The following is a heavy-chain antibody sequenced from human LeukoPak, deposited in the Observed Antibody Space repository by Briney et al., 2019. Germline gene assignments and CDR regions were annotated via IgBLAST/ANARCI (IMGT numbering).Heavy chain of an antibody. CDR3: ARDGFDYGSGSYRPSGDD. J-gene: IGHJ4*02. CDR2: IKQDGSEK. CDR1: GFTFSSYW. Sequence: GGSLRFSCAASGFTFSSYWMSWVRQAPGKGLEWVANIKQDGSEKYYVDPVKGRFTISRDNAKNSLYLQMNSLRAEDTAVYYCARDGFDYGSGSYRPSGDDWGQGTLVTVSS. V-gene: IGHV3-7*01. D-gene: IGHD3-10*01.